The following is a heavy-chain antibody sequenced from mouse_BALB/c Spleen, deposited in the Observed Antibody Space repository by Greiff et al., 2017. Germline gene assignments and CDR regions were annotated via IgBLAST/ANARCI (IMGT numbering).Heavy chain of an antibody. Sequence: EVQLLESGGGLVKPGGSLKLSCAASGFTFSSYAMSWVRQTPEKRLEWVASISSGGSTYYPDSVKGRFTISRDNARNILYLQMSSLRSEDTAMYYCAGDDPTGFAYWGQGTLVTVSA. J-gene: IGHJ3*01. CDR3: AGDDPTGFAY. V-gene: IGHV5-6-5*01. CDR1: GFTFSSYA. CDR2: ISSGGST. D-gene: IGHD2-3*01.